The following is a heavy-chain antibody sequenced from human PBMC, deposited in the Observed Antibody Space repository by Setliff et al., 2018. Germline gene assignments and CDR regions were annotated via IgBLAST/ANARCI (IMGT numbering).Heavy chain of an antibody. D-gene: IGHD3-10*01. CDR2: FYTSGST. J-gene: IGHJ4*02. CDR1: GGSISSGSYY. Sequence: SETLSLTCTVSGGSISSGSYYWTWIRQPAGKGLEWIGHFYTSGSTTYNPSVKSRVTISLDTSKNHFSLKLDSVTAADTAVYYCARIAYGSGSYYFDYWGQGTLVTVSS. CDR3: ARIAYGSGSYYFDY. V-gene: IGHV4-61*09.